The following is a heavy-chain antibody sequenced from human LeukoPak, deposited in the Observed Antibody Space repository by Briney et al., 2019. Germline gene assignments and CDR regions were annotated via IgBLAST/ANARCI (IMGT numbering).Heavy chain of an antibody. CDR1: GFTFSSYG. J-gene: IGHJ6*02. CDR2: ISYDGSNK. D-gene: IGHD3-16*01. Sequence: GGSLRLSCAASGFTFSSYGMHWVRQAPGKGLEWVAVISYDGSNKYYADSVKGRFTISRDNSKNTLYLQMNRLRAEDTAVYYCAKDFGFKSVYYYYGMDVWGQGTTVTVSS. CDR3: AKDFGFKSVYYYYGMDV. V-gene: IGHV3-30*18.